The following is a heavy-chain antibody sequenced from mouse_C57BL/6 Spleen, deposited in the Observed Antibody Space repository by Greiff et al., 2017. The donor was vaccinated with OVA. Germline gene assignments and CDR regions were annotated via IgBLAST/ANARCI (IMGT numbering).Heavy chain of an antibody. Sequence: QVQLKESGPELVKPGASVKISCKASGYAFSSSWMNWVKQRPGKGLEWIGRIYPGDGDTTYNGKFKGKATLTADKSSSTAYMQLSSLTSEDSAVYFCARDTAVVASDYWGQGTTLTVSS. J-gene: IGHJ2*01. CDR3: ARDTAVVASDY. V-gene: IGHV1-82*01. CDR2: IYPGDGDT. CDR1: GYAFSSSW. D-gene: IGHD1-1*01.